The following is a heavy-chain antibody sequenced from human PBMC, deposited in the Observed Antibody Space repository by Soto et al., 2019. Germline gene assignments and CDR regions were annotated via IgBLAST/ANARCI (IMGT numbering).Heavy chain of an antibody. Sequence: QVQLVESGGGVVQPGRSLRLSCAASGFTFSSYGMHWVRQAPGKGLEWVAVISYDGTNKYYVDSVEGRFTISRDNSKNTLYLQINSLRAEDTAVYYCARDGRIAATKGALYNWFDPWDQGTLVTVSS. J-gene: IGHJ5*02. CDR2: ISYDGTNK. CDR3: ARDGRIAATKGALYNWFDP. V-gene: IGHV3-30*03. D-gene: IGHD6-13*01. CDR1: GFTFSSYG.